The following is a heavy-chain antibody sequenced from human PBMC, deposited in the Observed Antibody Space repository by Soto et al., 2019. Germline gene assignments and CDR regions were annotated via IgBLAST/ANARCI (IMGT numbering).Heavy chain of an antibody. CDR2: IIPLFGTA. CDR3: ARDTDVVVVAATPNFYYHGLEV. J-gene: IGHJ6*02. CDR1: GDTFKSYA. D-gene: IGHD2-15*01. V-gene: IGHV1-69*18. Sequence: QVQLVQSGAEVKKPGSSVKVSCKVSGDTFKSYAFSWVRQAPGQGLEWMGRIIPLFGTADYPLRFQGRVTISAAESTSTVYTELSRLTSEDTPVYYCARDTDVVVVAATPNFYYHGLEVWGQGTTVTVSS.